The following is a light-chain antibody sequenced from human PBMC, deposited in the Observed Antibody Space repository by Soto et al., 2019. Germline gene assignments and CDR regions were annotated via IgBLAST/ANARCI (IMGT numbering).Light chain of an antibody. J-gene: IGLJ2*01. CDR2: DVS. Sequence: QSALTQPASVSGSPGQSITISCTGTSSDVGGYDYVSWYQQHPGKAPKLMIYDVSNRPSGVSNRFSGSKSGNTASLTISGLQAEDEADYYCNSYTSHSNFVLFGGGTKVTVL. CDR3: NSYTSHSNFVL. CDR1: SSDVGGYDY. V-gene: IGLV2-14*01.